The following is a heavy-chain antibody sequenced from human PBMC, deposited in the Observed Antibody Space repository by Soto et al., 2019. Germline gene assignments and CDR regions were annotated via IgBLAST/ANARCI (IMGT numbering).Heavy chain of an antibody. Sequence: EVQLVESGGGLVQPGRSLRLSCAASGFTFDDYAMHWVRQGPGKGLAWVSSISWNSGNLGYADSVKGRFTISRDNAKHSLYLQMNSLRGEDTALYYCAKGASTTVFAFNDYWGQGTLVTVSS. J-gene: IGHJ4*02. V-gene: IGHV3-9*01. D-gene: IGHD4-17*01. CDR1: GFTFDDYA. CDR2: ISWNSGNL. CDR3: AKGASTTVFAFNDY.